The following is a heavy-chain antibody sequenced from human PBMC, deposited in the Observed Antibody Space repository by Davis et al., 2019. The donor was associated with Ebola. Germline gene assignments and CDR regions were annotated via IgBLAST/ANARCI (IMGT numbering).Heavy chain of an antibody. Sequence: PSETLSLTCTVSGGSISSYYWSWIRQPPGKGLEWIGQTDNTGGTQYNPSLKSRVTISVDKSKNQLSLRLESVTASDTAVYYCARHGGYHFDQWDQGTLVTVSS. CDR2: TDNTGGT. V-gene: IGHV4-59*08. D-gene: IGHD5-18*01. J-gene: IGHJ4*02. CDR3: ARHGGYHFDQ. CDR1: GGSISSYY.